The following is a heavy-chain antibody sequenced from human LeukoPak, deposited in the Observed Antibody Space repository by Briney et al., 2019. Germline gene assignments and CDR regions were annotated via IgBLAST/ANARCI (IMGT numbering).Heavy chain of an antibody. J-gene: IGHJ4*02. D-gene: IGHD6-6*01. Sequence: GGSLRLSCAAPGNYWMHWVRQAPGKGLVWVSHVNSDGSWTSHADSVKGRFTISKDNAKNSLYLQMNSLRAEDTALYYCARMVWSFGYSSSSHFDYWGQGTLVTVSS. V-gene: IGHV3-74*01. CDR3: ARMVWSFGYSSSSHFDY. CDR1: GNYW. CDR2: VNSDGSWT.